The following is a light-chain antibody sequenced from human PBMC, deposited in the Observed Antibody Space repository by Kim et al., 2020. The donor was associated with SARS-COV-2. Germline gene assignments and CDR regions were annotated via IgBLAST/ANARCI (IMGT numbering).Light chain of an antibody. V-gene: IGLV3-1*01. CDR3: QAWDSSTAV. CDR1: KLGDKY. CDR2: QDS. J-gene: IGLJ3*02. Sequence: VSPGQTASLTCSGDKLGDKYACWYQQKPGQSPVLVIYQDSKRPSGIPERFSGSNSGNTASLTLSGTQAMEEADYYCQAWDSSTAVFGGGTQLTVL.